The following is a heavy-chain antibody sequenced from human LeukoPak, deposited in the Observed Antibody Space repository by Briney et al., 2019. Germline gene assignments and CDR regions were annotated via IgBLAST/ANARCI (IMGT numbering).Heavy chain of an antibody. CDR1: GFTFSSYS. CDR3: ARDWRFSRSYGDDAFDI. J-gene: IGHJ3*02. CDR2: ISSSSSYI. D-gene: IGHD5-18*01. Sequence: GGSLRLSCAASGFTFSSYSMNWVRQAPGKGLEWVSSISSSSSYIYYADSVKGRFTISRDNAKNSLYLQMNSLRAEDTAVYYCARDWRFSRSYGDDAFDIWGQGTMVTVSS. V-gene: IGHV3-21*01.